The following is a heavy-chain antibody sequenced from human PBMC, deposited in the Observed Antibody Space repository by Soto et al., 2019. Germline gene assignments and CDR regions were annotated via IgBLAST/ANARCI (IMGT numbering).Heavy chain of an antibody. V-gene: IGHV5-51*01. CDR1: GYRFTTSW. CDR3: ARGNSGGSAEDYFAP. D-gene: IGHD6-25*01. J-gene: IGHJ5*02. CDR2: IHPADSDT. Sequence: GESLKISCKGSGYRFTTSWIAWVRQMPGKGLEWMGIIHPADSDTTYSPSFQGQVTISADMSISTAYLRWRSLKASDTAIYYCARGNSGGSAEDYFAPWGQGTLVTVSS.